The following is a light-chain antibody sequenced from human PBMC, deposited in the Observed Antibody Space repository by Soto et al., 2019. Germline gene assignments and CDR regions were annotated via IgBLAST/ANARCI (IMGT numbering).Light chain of an antibody. J-gene: IGKJ4*01. CDR2: GSS. CDR1: QSVTSTY. V-gene: IGKV3-20*01. CDR3: QPYSISPLT. Sequence: EIVLTQSPGTLSLSPGERATLSCRASQSVTSTYVAWVQQKPGQAPRLLIFGSSNRATGIPDRFSGSGSGTDFNLTISRLEPEDFAVYYCQPYSISPLTLGGGTKVEIK.